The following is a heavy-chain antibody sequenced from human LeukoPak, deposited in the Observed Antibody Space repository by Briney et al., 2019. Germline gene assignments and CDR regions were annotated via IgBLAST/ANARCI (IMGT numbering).Heavy chain of an antibody. J-gene: IGHJ4*02. CDR3: AKELDSSDLYYFDY. Sequence: PGGSLRLSCAASGFTFSSYAMSWVRQAPGKGLECVSGISGSGGSTSYADSVKGRFTISRDNSKNTLYLQMNSLRAEDTAVYYCAKELDSSDLYYFDYWGQGTLVTVSS. CDR2: ISGSGGST. CDR1: GFTFSSYA. D-gene: IGHD6-19*01. V-gene: IGHV3-23*01.